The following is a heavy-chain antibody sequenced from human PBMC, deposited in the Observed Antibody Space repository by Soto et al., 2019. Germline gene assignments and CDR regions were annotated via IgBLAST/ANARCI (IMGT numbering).Heavy chain of an antibody. CDR1: GHTFTGNY. CDR2: INPNTGGT. Sequence: APVKVSCKASGHTFTGNYIHWGRQAPGQGLEWMGWINPNTGGTNYAQRFQGWVTMTRDKSISTEYIELSRPGPEETALSYWQSSGGYPYYGMDVWGQGPTVTVSS. CDR3: QSSGGYPYYGMDV. J-gene: IGHJ6*02. V-gene: IGHV1-2*04. D-gene: IGHD2-15*01.